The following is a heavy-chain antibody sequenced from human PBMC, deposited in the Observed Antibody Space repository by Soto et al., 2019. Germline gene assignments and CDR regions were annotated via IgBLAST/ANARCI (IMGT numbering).Heavy chain of an antibody. J-gene: IGHJ6*02. CDR1: GYNFTSYD. Sequence: ASVKVSCKASGYNFTSYDINWVRQATGQGLEWMGWMNPNSGNTGYAQKFRGRVTMTRNTSISTAYMELSSLRSEDTAVYYCARGLSGITIFGVVIISGMDVWGQGTTVTVSS. CDR2: MNPNSGNT. D-gene: IGHD3-3*01. V-gene: IGHV1-8*01. CDR3: ARGLSGITIFGVVIISGMDV.